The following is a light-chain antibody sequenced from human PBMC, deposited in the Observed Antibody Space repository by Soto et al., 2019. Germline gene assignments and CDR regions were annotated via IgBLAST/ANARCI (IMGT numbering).Light chain of an antibody. CDR2: DTS. CDR1: QSINSNY. V-gene: IGKV3D-20*01. Sequence: EIVLTQSPATLSLSPVERATLSCGASQSINSNYLAWYQQKPGLAPRLVIYDTSRRAPGIPDRLTGSGSGTDFTLTISRLEPEDSAIYYCQQYGSSPTFGQGTRLEIK. J-gene: IGKJ5*01. CDR3: QQYGSSPT.